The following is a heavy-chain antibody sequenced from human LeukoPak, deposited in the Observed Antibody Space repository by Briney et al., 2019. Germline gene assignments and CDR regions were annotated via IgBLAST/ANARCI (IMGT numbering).Heavy chain of an antibody. V-gene: IGHV7-4-1*02. D-gene: IGHD3-10*01. CDR1: GYTFTSYA. CDR2: INTNTGNP. CDR3: ASEILLWFGELLEY. J-gene: IGHJ4*02. Sequence: GASVKVSCKASGYTFTSYAMNWVRQAPGQGLEWMGWINTNTGNPTYAQGFTGRFVFSLDTSVSTAYLQISSLKAEDTAVYYCASEILLWFGELLEYWGQGTLVTVSS.